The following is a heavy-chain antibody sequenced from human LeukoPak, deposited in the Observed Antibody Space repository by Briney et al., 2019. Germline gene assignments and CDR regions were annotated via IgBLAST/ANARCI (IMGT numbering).Heavy chain of an antibody. CDR2: IYYSGST. Sequence: SETLSLTCTVSGGSVSSGSYYWSWTRQPPGKGLEWIGYIYYSGSTNYNPSLKSRVTISVDTSKNQFSLKLSSVTAADTAVYYCARVGTADAFDIWGQGTMVTVSS. CDR3: ARVGTADAFDI. CDR1: GGSVSSGSYY. V-gene: IGHV4-61*01. D-gene: IGHD1-1*01. J-gene: IGHJ3*02.